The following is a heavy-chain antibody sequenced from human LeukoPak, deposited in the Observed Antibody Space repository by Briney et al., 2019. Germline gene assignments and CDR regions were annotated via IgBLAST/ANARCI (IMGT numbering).Heavy chain of an antibody. CDR3: ARETYYYGSAGGFDP. CDR2: IYYSGST. D-gene: IGHD3-10*01. V-gene: IGHV4-61*05. Sequence: SETLSLTCTVSGGSISSSSYYWGWIRQPPGKGLEWIGYIYYSGSTNYNPSLKGRVTISVDTSKNQFSLKLSSVTAADTAVYYCARETYYYGSAGGFDPWGQGTLVTVSS. CDR1: GGSISSSSYY. J-gene: IGHJ5*02.